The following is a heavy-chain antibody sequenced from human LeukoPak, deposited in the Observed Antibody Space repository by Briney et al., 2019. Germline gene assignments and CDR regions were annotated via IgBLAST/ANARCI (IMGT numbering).Heavy chain of an antibody. D-gene: IGHD1-14*01. CDR1: GFSGSSNY. J-gene: IGHJ4*02. CDR2: IYSGGST. CDR3: TRGETNPFDY. V-gene: IGHV3-66*01. Sequence: GGSLRLSCAASGFSGSSNYMSWVRQVPGKGLEWVSVIYSGGSTYYADSVKGRFTISRDYSKNTLLLQMNSLRGDDTAVYYCTRGETNPFDYWGQGIPVTVSS.